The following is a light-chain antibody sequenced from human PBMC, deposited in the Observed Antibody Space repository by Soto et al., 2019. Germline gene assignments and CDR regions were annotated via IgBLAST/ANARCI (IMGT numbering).Light chain of an antibody. CDR3: SSYTTSTKVV. J-gene: IGLJ2*01. V-gene: IGLV2-14*01. CDR2: EVS. Sequence: QSVLTQAASVSGSPGQSITISCTGTSSDVGGYKYVSWYQQHPGKVPKLIIYEVSNRPSGVSNRFSGSKSGNTASLTISGLQAEDEADYYCSSYTTSTKVVFGGGTKLTVL. CDR1: SSDVGGYKY.